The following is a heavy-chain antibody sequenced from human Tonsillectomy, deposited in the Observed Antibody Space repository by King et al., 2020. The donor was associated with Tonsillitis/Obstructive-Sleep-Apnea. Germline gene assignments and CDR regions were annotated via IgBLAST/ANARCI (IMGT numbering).Heavy chain of an antibody. J-gene: IGHJ3*02. CDR2: IYYSGST. CDR1: Y. D-gene: IGHD5-24*01. Sequence: YWSWIRQPPGKGLEWIGYIYYSGSTNYNPSLKSRVTISVDTSKNQFSLKLSSVTAADTAVYYCARYSRDGYNYDAFAIWGQGTMVTISS. V-gene: IGHV4-59*01. CDR3: ARYSRDGYNYDAFAI.